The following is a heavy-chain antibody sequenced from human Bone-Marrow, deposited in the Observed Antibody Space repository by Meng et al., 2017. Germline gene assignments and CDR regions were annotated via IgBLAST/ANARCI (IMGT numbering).Heavy chain of an antibody. CDR1: GGSISSSY. V-gene: IGHV4-59*08. D-gene: IGHD2-15*01. J-gene: IGHJ4*02. Sequence: QVQLQESGPGLVKPSETLSLTCTVSGGSISSSYWSWIRQPPGKGLEWIGYIYYSGSTNYNPSLKSRVTISVDTSKNQFSLNLSSGTAADTAVYYCARGGWSLDYWGQGTLVTVSS. CDR2: IYYSGST. CDR3: ARGGWSLDY.